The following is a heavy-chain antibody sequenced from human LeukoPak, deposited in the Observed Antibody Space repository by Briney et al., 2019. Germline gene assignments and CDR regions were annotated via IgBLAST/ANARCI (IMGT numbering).Heavy chain of an antibody. CDR2: ISSSSSYI. CDR3: ARTYYDFWSGYFSYYYYMDV. V-gene: IGHV3-21*01. CDR1: GFTFSSYS. D-gene: IGHD3-3*01. Sequence: GGSLRLSCAASGFTFSSYSMNWVRQAPGKGLEWVSSISSSSSYIYYADSVKGRFTISRDNAKNSLYLQMNSLGAEDTAVYYCARTYYDFWSGYFSYYYYMDVWGKGTTVTVSS. J-gene: IGHJ6*03.